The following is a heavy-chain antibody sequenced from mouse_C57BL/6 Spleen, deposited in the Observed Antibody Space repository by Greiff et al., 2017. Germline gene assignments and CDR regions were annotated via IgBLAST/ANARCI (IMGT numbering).Heavy chain of an antibody. CDR1: GYAFSSSW. Sequence: QVQLKQSGPELVKPGASVKISCKASGYAFSSSWMNWVKQRPGKGLEWIGRIYPGDGDTNYNGKFKGKATLTADKSSSTAYMQLSSLTSEDSAVYFCAREDSSGYVGYFDYWGQGTTLTVSS. CDR3: AREDSSGYVGYFDY. D-gene: IGHD3-2*02. J-gene: IGHJ2*01. V-gene: IGHV1-82*01. CDR2: IYPGDGDT.